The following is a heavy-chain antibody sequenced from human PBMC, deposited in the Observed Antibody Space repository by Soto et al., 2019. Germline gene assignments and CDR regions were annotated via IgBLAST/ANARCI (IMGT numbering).Heavy chain of an antibody. D-gene: IGHD5-12*01. CDR3: AKDFIIVATINDAFDI. Sequence: EVQLLESGGGLVQPGGSLRLSCAASGFTFSSYAMSWVRQAPGKGLEWVSAISGSGGSTYYADSVKGRFTISRDNSKTTLYLQMNSLRAEDTAVYYCAKDFIIVATINDAFDIWGQGTMVTVSS. CDR1: GFTFSSYA. CDR2: ISGSGGST. J-gene: IGHJ3*02. V-gene: IGHV3-23*01.